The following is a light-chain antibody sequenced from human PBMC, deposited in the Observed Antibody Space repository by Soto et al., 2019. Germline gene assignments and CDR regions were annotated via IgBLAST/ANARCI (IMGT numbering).Light chain of an antibody. CDR1: SSNIGAGYD. V-gene: IGLV1-40*01. CDR2: GNA. Sequence: QLVLTQPPSVSGAPGQRVTISCTGSSSNIGAGYDVHWYQQLPGTAPKLLIYGNANRPSGVPDRFSGSKSGTSASLAITGLQAEDEADYYCLSYDNSLSASRVFGGGTQLTVL. CDR3: LSYDNSLSASRV. J-gene: IGLJ3*02.